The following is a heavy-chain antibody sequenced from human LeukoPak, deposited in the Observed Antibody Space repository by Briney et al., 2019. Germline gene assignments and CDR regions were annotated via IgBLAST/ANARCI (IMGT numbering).Heavy chain of an antibody. CDR2: ISGSGVST. CDR1: GFTFSSYA. Sequence: GGSLRLSCAGSGFTFSSYAMSWVRQAPGKGLEWVSGISGSGVSTYYADSVKGRFTISRDNSKNTLFLQMNSLRAEDTVVYYCARLNIGYYDSSGFYDDYWGQGTPVTVSS. D-gene: IGHD3-22*01. V-gene: IGHV3-23*01. CDR3: ARLNIGYYDSSGFYDDY. J-gene: IGHJ4*02.